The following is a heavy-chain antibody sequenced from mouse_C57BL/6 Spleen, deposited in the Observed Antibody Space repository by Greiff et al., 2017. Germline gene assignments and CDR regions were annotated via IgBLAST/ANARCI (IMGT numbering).Heavy chain of an antibody. CDR3: ASPDYGDYYAMDY. CDR2: IHPSDIDT. Sequence: VQLQQPGAELVKPGASVKVSCKASGYTFTSYWMHWVKQRPGQGLEWIGRIHPSDIDTNYNQKFKGKATLTVDKSSSTAYMQLSSLTSEDSAVYYCASPDYGDYYAMDYWGQGTSVTVSS. D-gene: IGHD1-1*02. V-gene: IGHV1-74*01. J-gene: IGHJ4*01. CDR1: GYTFTSYW.